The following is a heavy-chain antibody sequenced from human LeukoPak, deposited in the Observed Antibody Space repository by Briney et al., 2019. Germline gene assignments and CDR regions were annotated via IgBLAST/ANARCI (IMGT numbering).Heavy chain of an antibody. CDR1: GFTFSSYS. Sequence: PGGSLRLSCAASGFTFSSYSMNWVRQAPGKGLEWVSSISSNSSYIYYADSVKGRFTISRDNAKNSLFLQMNSLRAEDTAVYYCARDVAGRDPHTTPGIDYWGQGTLVTVSS. CDR2: ISSNSSYI. CDR3: ARDVAGRDPHTTPGIDY. J-gene: IGHJ4*02. D-gene: IGHD3-10*01. V-gene: IGHV3-21*01.